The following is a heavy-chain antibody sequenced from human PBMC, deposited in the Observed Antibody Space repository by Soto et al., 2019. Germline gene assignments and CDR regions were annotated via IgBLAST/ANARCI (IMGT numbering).Heavy chain of an antibody. CDR1: GFTFSSYS. J-gene: IGHJ3*02. CDR3: ARDGGDSSSWYFAFDI. Sequence: ESGGGLVQPGGSLRLSCAASGFTFSSYSMNWVRQAPGKGLEWVSYISSSSSTIYYADSVKGRFTISRDNAKNSLYLQMNSLRAEDTAVYYCARDGGDSSSWYFAFDIWGQGTMVTVSS. D-gene: IGHD6-13*01. V-gene: IGHV3-48*01. CDR2: ISSSSSTI.